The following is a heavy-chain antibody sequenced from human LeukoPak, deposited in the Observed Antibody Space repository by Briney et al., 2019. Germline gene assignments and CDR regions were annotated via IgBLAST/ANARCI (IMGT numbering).Heavy chain of an antibody. V-gene: IGHV3-7*01. Sequence: PGGSLRLSCAASGFTFSSNWMSWVRQAPGKGLEWVANIRQDGSDKYYMDSVKGRFTISRDNAKNSLSLQMNGLRVEDTAVYYCARDRDCGDGGCYPHFDYWGQGVRVTVSS. J-gene: IGHJ4*02. CDR3: ARDRDCGDGGCYPHFDY. CDR2: IRQDGSDK. CDR1: GFTFSSNW. D-gene: IGHD2-15*01.